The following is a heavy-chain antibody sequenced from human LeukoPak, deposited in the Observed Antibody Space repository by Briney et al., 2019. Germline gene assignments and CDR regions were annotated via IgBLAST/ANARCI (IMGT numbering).Heavy chain of an antibody. CDR3: ARLWSGGRYFDY. J-gene: IGHJ4*02. Sequence: GGSLRLSCAASGFTFSSFNMNWVRQAPGKGLEGVSSISSTGTYIYYADSVKGRFTISRDNAKNSLYLQMNSLRAEDTAVYYCARLWSGGRYFDYWGQGTLVTVSS. V-gene: IGHV3-21*01. D-gene: IGHD3-3*01. CDR2: ISSTGTYI. CDR1: GFTFSSFN.